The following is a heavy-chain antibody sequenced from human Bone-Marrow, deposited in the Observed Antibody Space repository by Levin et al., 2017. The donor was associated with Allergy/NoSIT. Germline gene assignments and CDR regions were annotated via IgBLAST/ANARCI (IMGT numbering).Heavy chain of an antibody. J-gene: IGHJ3*02. CDR3: ARDSAVVTPTDAFDI. Sequence: ASVKVSCKASGYTFTSYYMHWVRQAPGQGLEWMGIINPSGGSTSYAQKFQGRVTMTRDTSTSTVYMELSSLRSEDTAVYYCARDSAVVTPTDAFDIWGQGTMVTVSS. CDR1: GYTFTSYY. V-gene: IGHV1-46*01. D-gene: IGHD4-23*01. CDR2: INPSGGST.